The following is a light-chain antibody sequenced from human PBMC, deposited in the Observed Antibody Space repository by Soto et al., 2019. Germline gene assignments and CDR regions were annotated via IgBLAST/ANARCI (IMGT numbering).Light chain of an antibody. CDR3: LQDRTHFWT. CDR1: QDIRNS. CDR2: GAS. Sequence: AVQVTQSPSSLSASVGDRVTITCRTSQDIRNSLGWYQHKPGKAPKLLIYGASTLQSRVPSRFAGSGAGTDFTLTISGLQPEDSASYFCLQDRTHFWTFGQGTKV. V-gene: IGKV1-6*01. J-gene: IGKJ1*01.